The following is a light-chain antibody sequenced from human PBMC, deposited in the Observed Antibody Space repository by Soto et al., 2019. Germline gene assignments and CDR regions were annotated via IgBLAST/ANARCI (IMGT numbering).Light chain of an antibody. V-gene: IGKV3-11*01. J-gene: IGKJ2*01. CDR2: EAS. Sequence: EIVLTQAPATMSFSPGERATLSCRASLSVSSYLAWYQQKPGQAPRLLIYEASNRATGIPARFSGSGSGTDFTLTISSLEPEDFAVYYCQQRSNWPPYTFGQGTKLELK. CDR1: LSVSSY. CDR3: QQRSNWPPYT.